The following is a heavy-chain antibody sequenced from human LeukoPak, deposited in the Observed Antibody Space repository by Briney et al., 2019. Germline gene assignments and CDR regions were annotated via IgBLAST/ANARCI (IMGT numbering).Heavy chain of an antibody. Sequence: SVKVSCKASGGTFSSYAISWVRQAPGQGLEWMGGIIPIFGTANYAQKFQGRVTITADKSTSTAYMELSSLRSEDTAVYYCARSLAVAGTRFYYYYYMDVWGKGTTVTVSS. D-gene: IGHD6-19*01. CDR3: ARSLAVAGTRFYYYYYMDV. CDR1: GGTFSSYA. CDR2: IIPIFGTA. J-gene: IGHJ6*03. V-gene: IGHV1-69*06.